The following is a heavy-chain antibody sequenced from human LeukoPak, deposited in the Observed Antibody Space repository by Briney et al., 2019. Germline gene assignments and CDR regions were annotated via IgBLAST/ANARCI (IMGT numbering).Heavy chain of an antibody. CDR2: IIPIFGTA. D-gene: IGHD3-22*01. V-gene: IGHV1-69*05. J-gene: IGHJ4*02. CDR1: GGTFSSYA. CDR3: ARVTSDSSGYYLYYFDY. Sequence: GASVKVSCKASGGTFSSYAISWVRQAPGQGLEWMGGIIPIFGTANYAQKFQGRVTITTDESTSTAYMELSSLRSEDTAVYYCARVTSDSSGYYLYYFDYWGQGTLVTVSS.